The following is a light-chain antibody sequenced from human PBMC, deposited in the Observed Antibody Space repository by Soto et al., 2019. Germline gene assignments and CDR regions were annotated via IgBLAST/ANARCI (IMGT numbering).Light chain of an antibody. CDR1: QSVSSSY. CDR3: QQYGSSPMYT. V-gene: IGKV3-20*01. Sequence: EIVLTQSPGTLSLSPGERATLSCRASQSVSSSYLAWYQQKPGQAPRLVIYGASSRATGIPDRFSGSGSGTDCTLTISRLEHDDFAVYYCQQYGSSPMYTFGQGTKLEIK. J-gene: IGKJ2*01. CDR2: GAS.